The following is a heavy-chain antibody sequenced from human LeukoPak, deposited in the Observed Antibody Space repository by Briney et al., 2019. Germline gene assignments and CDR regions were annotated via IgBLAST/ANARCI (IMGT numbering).Heavy chain of an antibody. CDR2: VNSDGSST. CDR3: ARGRGYYSLDAFDI. Sequence: GGSLRLSCAASGFSFSTYTMNWVRLAPGKGLEWVSRVNSDGSSTSYADSVKGRFTISRDNAKNTLYLQMNSLRAEDTAVYYCARGRGYYSLDAFDIWGQGTMVTVSS. CDR1: GFSFSTYT. V-gene: IGHV3-74*01. J-gene: IGHJ3*02. D-gene: IGHD3-3*01.